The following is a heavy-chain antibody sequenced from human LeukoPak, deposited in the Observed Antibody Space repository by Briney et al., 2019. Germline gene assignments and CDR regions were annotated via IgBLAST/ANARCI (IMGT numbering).Heavy chain of an antibody. J-gene: IGHJ3*02. V-gene: IGHV4-59*01. CDR2: IYYSGST. CDR3: ARPGVTGADAFDI. CDR1: GGSISSYY. Sequence: SETLSLTCTVSGGSISSYYWSWIRQPPGKGLEWIGYIYYSGSTNYNPSLQSRVTISVDTSKNQFSLKLSSVTAADTAVYYCARPGVTGADAFDIWGQGTMVTVSS. D-gene: IGHD2-21*02.